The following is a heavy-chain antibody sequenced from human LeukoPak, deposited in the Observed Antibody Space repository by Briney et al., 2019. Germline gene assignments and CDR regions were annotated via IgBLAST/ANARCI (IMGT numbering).Heavy chain of an antibody. D-gene: IGHD6-13*01. CDR2: ISGSGGST. V-gene: IGHV3-23*01. CDR3: AKELVSTWPDNWFDP. J-gene: IGHJ5*02. Sequence: GGSLEPSGAASGFTFSTYAMTWVRQAPGKGLEGVSAISGSGGSTYYADSVKGRFTISRDNSKNTLYLQMNSLRAEDTAVYYCAKELVSTWPDNWFDPWGQGTLVTVSS. CDR1: GFTFSTYA.